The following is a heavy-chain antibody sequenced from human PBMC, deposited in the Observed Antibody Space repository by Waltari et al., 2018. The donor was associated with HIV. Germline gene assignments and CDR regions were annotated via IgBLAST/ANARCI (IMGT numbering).Heavy chain of an antibody. Sequence: QVQLQESGPGLVKASETLSLTCTVSGGSISSYYWRWIRQPAGKGLEWIGRIYTSGSTHSNPSLASRVTMSIDTSKNQFFLKLSSVTAADTAVYYCAREYCSSTSCSPNGRLGAFDIWGQGTMVTVSS. V-gene: IGHV4-4*07. CDR1: GGSISSYY. D-gene: IGHD2-2*01. J-gene: IGHJ3*02. CDR2: IYTSGST. CDR3: AREYCSSTSCSPNGRLGAFDI.